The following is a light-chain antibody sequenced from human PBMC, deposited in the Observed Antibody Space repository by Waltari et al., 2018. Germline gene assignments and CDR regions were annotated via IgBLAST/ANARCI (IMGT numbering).Light chain of an antibody. CDR1: SSDIGDYNY. J-gene: IGLJ2*01. CDR3: SSYAGSNNWV. V-gene: IGLV2-8*01. CDR2: DVS. Sequence: QAALTQPPSVSGSPGQSVTISCTGTSSDIGDYNYVSWYQQHPGKAPKLMIYDVSKRPSGVSDRFSGSKSGNTASLTISGLQAEDEADYYCSSYAGSNNWVFGGGTRLTVL.